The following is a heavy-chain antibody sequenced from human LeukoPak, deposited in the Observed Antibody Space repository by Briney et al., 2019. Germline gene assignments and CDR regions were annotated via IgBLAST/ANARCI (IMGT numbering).Heavy chain of an antibody. Sequence: PSETLSLTCTVSGGSISSYYWSWIRQPPGEGVGRSGYIYYSGSTNYNPSLKRRVTISVDTSKNKFSLKLSSVTAADTAVYYCARVLFSFDILAGGYRYNWFDPCGQGTLVTVSS. CDR1: GGSISSYY. V-gene: IGHV4-59*01. J-gene: IGHJ5*02. CDR2: IYYSGST. CDR3: ARVLFSFDILAGGYRYNWFDP. D-gene: IGHD3-9*01.